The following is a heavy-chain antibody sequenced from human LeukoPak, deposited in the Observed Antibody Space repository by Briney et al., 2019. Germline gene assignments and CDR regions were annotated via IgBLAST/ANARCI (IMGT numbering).Heavy chain of an antibody. J-gene: IGHJ6*02. CDR2: MNPNSGNT. D-gene: IGHD1-26*01. CDR3: ASVVGATPTSHYYYGMDV. V-gene: IGHV1-8*01. Sequence: ASVKVSCKASGYTFTSYDINWVRQATGQGLEWMGWMNPNSGNTGYAQKFQGRVTMTRNTSISTAYMELSSLRSEDTAVYYCASVVGATPTSHYYYGMDVWGQGTTVTVSS. CDR1: GYTFTSYD.